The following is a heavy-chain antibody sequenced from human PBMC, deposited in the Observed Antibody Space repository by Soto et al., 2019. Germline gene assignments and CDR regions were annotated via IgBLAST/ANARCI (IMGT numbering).Heavy chain of an antibody. D-gene: IGHD1-26*01. J-gene: IGHJ4*02. V-gene: IGHV4-31*03. CDR1: GGSISSGSYY. CDR2: IYYSEST. CDR3: ARDQAIGGSSY. Sequence: QVQLQESGPGLVKPSQTLSLTCTVSGGSISSGSYYWSWIRQHPGKGLEWIGYIYYSESTCYNPSLNGRVTISVDTSKNQFSLKLSSVTAADTAVYYCARDQAIGGSSYWGQGTLVTVSS.